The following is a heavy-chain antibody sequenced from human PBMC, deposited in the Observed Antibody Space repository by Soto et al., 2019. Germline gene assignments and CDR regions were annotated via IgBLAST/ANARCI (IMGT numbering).Heavy chain of an antibody. CDR2: INPSGGST. CDR1: GYTFTSYY. Sequence: QVQLVQSGAEVKKPGASVKVSCKASGYTFTSYYMHWVRQAPGQGLEWMGIINPSGGSTSYAQKSQGRVTMTRDTSTSTVYMELSSLRSEDTAVYYCARSITIFGVVTPYGMDVWGQGTTVTVSS. CDR3: ARSITIFGVVTPYGMDV. V-gene: IGHV1-46*01. J-gene: IGHJ6*02. D-gene: IGHD3-3*01.